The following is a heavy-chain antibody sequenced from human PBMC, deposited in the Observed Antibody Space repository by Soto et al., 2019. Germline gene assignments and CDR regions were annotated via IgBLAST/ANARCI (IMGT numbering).Heavy chain of an antibody. J-gene: IGHJ4*02. Sequence: SETLSLTCAVYGGSFSGYYWSWIRQPPGKGLEWIGEINHSGSTNYNPSLKSRVTISVDTSKNQFSLKLSSVTAADTAVYYCARTQSGYRLYFDYWGQGTLVTVSS. CDR2: INHSGST. V-gene: IGHV4-34*01. CDR1: GGSFSGYY. D-gene: IGHD3-3*01. CDR3: ARTQSGYRLYFDY.